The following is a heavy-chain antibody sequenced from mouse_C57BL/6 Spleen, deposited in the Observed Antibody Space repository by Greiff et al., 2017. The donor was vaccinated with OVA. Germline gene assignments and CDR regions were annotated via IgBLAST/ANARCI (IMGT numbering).Heavy chain of an antibody. Sequence: VMLVESGPGLVAPSQSLSITCTVSGFSLTSYAISWVRQPPGKGLEWLGVIWTGGGTNYNSALKSRLSISKDNSKSQVFLKMNSLQTDDTARYYCARFITTVVAPNYYAMDYWGQGTSVTVSS. D-gene: IGHD1-1*01. CDR3: ARFITTVVAPNYYAMDY. CDR1: GFSLTSYA. V-gene: IGHV2-9-1*01. CDR2: IWTGGGT. J-gene: IGHJ4*01.